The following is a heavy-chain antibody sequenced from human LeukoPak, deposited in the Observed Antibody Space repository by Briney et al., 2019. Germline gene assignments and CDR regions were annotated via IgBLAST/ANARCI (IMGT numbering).Heavy chain of an antibody. CDR2: INWNGGST. Sequence: RPGGSLRLSCAASGFTFDNYVMSWVRQAPAKGLEWVSGINWNGGSTGYADSVKGRVTISRDNAKNSLYLQMDSLRAEDTALYYCARIDTYYYDSSGYYSAFDIWGQGTIVTVSS. J-gene: IGHJ3*02. CDR3: ARIDTYYYDSSGYYSAFDI. V-gene: IGHV3-20*04. D-gene: IGHD3-22*01. CDR1: GFTFDNYV.